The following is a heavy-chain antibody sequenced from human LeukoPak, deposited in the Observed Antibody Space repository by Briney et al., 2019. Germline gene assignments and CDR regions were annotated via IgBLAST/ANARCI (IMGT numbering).Heavy chain of an antibody. CDR2: ISAYNGNT. J-gene: IGHJ4*02. Sequence: GASVKVSCKASGYTFTSYGISWVRQAPGQGLEWMGWISAYNGNTNYAQKLQGRVNMTTDTSTSTAYMELRSLGSDDTAVYYCARDYDILTGYNYFDYWGQGTLVTVSS. V-gene: IGHV1-18*01. CDR1: GYTFTSYG. CDR3: ARDYDILTGYNYFDY. D-gene: IGHD3-9*01.